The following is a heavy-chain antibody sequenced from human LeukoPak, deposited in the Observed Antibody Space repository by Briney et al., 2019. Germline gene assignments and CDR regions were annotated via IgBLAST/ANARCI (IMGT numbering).Heavy chain of an antibody. CDR3: ARDYCSGPKCYFIDY. J-gene: IGHJ4*02. V-gene: IGHV3-48*04. Sequence: PGGSLRLSCAASGFTFSNYSMNWVRQAPGQGLEWVSYITSSSTVYYAGSVKGRFTISRDNAKNSLFLQMNSLRAEDTAMYYCARDYCSGPKCYFIDYWGQGALVTVSS. CDR1: GFTFSNYS. CDR2: ITSSSTV. D-gene: IGHD2-15*01.